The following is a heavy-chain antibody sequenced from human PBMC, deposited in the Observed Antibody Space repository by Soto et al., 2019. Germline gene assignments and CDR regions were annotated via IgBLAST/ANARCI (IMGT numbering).Heavy chain of an antibody. J-gene: IGHJ6*02. Sequence: PETLSLTCTVSGGSISSISYYWGWIRQPPGKGLEWIGSIYYSGSTYYNPSLKSRVTISVDTSKNQFSLKLSSVTAADTAVYYCASLPLEYSSRMRVADYYYGMDVWGQGTTVTVSS. CDR1: GGSISSISYY. D-gene: IGHD6-13*01. V-gene: IGHV4-39*01. CDR2: IYYSGST. CDR3: ASLPLEYSSRMRVADYYYGMDV.